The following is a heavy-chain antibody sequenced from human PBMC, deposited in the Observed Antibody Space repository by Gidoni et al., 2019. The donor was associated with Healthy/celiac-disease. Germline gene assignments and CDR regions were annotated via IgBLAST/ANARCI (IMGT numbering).Heavy chain of an antibody. Sequence: QMQLVQSGSELKKPGASVKVSCKASGYTFTSYAMNWVRQAPGQGLEWMGWINTNTGNPTYAQGFTGRFVFSLDTSVSTAYLQISSLKAEDTAVYYCARGGGSLSDYDFWSGYWVYWGQGTLVTVSS. D-gene: IGHD3-3*01. CDR1: GYTFTSYA. V-gene: IGHV7-4-1*02. CDR2: INTNTGNP. J-gene: IGHJ4*02. CDR3: ARGGGSLSDYDFWSGYWVY.